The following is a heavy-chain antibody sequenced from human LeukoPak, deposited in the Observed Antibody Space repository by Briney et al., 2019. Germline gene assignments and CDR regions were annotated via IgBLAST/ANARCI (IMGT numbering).Heavy chain of an antibody. Sequence: LGGSLRLSCAASGFTFSSYGMHWVRQAPGKGLEWVAFIRYDGSNKYYADSVKGRFTISRDNSKNTLYLQMNSLRAEDTAVYYCAKVNPITIFGVASDFDYWGQGTLVTVSS. D-gene: IGHD3-3*01. V-gene: IGHV3-30*02. CDR3: AKVNPITIFGVASDFDY. CDR2: IRYDGSNK. CDR1: GFTFSSYG. J-gene: IGHJ4*02.